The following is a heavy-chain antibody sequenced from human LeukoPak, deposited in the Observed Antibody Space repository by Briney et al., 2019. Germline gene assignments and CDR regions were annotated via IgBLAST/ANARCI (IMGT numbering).Heavy chain of an antibody. CDR3: ARGSGGGSGRNYKDHYYGMDV. D-gene: IGHD3-10*01. Sequence: GGSLRLSCAASGFTVSSNYMSWVRQAPGKGLEWVSVIYSGGSTYYAASVKGRFTISRDNSKNTLYLQMNSLRAEDTAVYYCARGSGGGSGRNYKDHYYGMDVWGQGTTVTVSS. V-gene: IGHV3-53*01. CDR2: IYSGGST. CDR1: GFTVSSNY. J-gene: IGHJ6*02.